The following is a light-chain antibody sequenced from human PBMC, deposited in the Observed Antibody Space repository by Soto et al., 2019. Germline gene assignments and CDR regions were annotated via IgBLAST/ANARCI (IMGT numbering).Light chain of an antibody. CDR2: GAS. V-gene: IGKV3-20*01. J-gene: IGKJ5*01. CDR3: QQYGSSPHLT. Sequence: ELTQSPGSLSLSPGQTATLSCRSSQSVSSSYLAWYQQKPGQAPRLLIYGASSRATGIPDRFSGSGSGTDFTLTISRLEPEDFAVYYCQQYGSSPHLTFGQGTRLEIK. CDR1: QSVSSSY.